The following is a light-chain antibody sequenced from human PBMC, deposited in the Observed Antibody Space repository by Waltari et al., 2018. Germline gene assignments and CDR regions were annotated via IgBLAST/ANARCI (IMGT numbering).Light chain of an antibody. CDR3: SSYTSSSTVV. CDR1: SSDVRGYNY. CDR2: DVS. J-gene: IGLJ2*01. Sequence: QSALTQPASVSGSPGQSITIPCTGTSSDVRGYNYVTWYQQHPGKAPKLMIYDVSNRPSGVSNRFSGSKSGNTASLTISGLQAEDEADYYCSSYTSSSTVVFGGGTKLTVL. V-gene: IGLV2-14*01.